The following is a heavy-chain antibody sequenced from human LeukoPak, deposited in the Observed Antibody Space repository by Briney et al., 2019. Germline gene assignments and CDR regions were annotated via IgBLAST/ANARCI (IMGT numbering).Heavy chain of an antibody. CDR3: AELGITMIGGV. CDR2: IYSGGST. CDR1: GFTVSSNS. J-gene: IGHJ6*04. Sequence: GGSLRLSCAASGFTVSSNSMSWVRQAPGKGLECVSLIYSGGSTFYADSVKGRFTISRDNAKNSLYLQMNSLRAEDTAVYYCAELGITMIGGVWGKGTTVTISS. D-gene: IGHD3-10*02. V-gene: IGHV3-66*01.